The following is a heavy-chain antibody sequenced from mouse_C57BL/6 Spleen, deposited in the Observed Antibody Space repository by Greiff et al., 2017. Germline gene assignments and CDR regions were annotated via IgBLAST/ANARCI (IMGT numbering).Heavy chain of an antibody. V-gene: IGHV1-69*01. J-gene: IGHJ2*01. D-gene: IGHD1-1*01. CDR3: ARRDYGSSYFDY. CDR2: IDPSDSYT. Sequence: VQLQQPGAELVMRGASVTLSCKASGYTFTSYWMHWVKQRPGQGLEWIGEIDPSDSYTNYNQKFKGKSTLTVDKSSSTAYMQLSSLTSEDSAVYYCARRDYGSSYFDYWGQGTTLTVSS. CDR1: GYTFTSYW.